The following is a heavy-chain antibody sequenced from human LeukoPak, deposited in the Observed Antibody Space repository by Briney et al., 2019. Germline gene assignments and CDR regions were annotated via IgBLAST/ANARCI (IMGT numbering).Heavy chain of an antibody. D-gene: IGHD3-22*01. CDR2: IYYSGST. V-gene: IGHV4-59*01. CDR1: GGSLSSNY. J-gene: IGHJ5*02. CDR3: AIYYDTSGYFA. Sequence: SETLSLTCTVSGGSLSSNYWSWIRQPPGKGLEWIGYIYYSGSTNYNPSLKSRVTISVDTSKNQFSLKLSSVTAADTAVYYCAIYYDTSGYFAWGQGTLVTVSS.